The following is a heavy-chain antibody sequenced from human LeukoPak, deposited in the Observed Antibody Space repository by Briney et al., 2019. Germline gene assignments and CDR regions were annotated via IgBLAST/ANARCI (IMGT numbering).Heavy chain of an antibody. CDR1: GYTFTGYY. D-gene: IGHD4-11*01. J-gene: IGHJ4*02. V-gene: IGHV1-2*04. CDR2: INPNSGGT. CDR3: ARDSSTVTTPYFDY. Sequence: ASVKVSCKASGYTFTGYYIHWVRQAPGQGLEWMGWINPNSGGTNYAQTFQGWVTMTRDTSISTAYMELSRLRSDDTAVYYCARDSSTVTTPYFDYWGQGTLVTVPS.